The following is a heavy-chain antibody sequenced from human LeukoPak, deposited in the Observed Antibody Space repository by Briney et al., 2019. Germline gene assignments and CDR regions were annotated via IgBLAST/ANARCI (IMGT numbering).Heavy chain of an antibody. CDR1: GGTFSSYA. J-gene: IGHJ4*02. V-gene: IGHV1-24*01. Sequence: ASVKVSCKASGGTFSSYAISWVRQAPGKGLEWMGGFDPEDGETIYAQKFQGRVTMTEDTSTDTAYMELSSLRSEDTAVYYCATHRITGWYRGIGDYWGQGTLVTVSS. D-gene: IGHD6-19*01. CDR3: ATHRITGWYRGIGDY. CDR2: FDPEDGET.